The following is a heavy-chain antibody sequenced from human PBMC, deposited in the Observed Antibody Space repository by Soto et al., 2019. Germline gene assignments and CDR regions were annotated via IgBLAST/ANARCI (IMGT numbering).Heavy chain of an antibody. V-gene: IGHV3-74*01. J-gene: IGHJ4*02. CDR1: GFTFSSYW. D-gene: IGHD4-17*01. Sequence: PGGSLRLSCAASGFTFSSYWMHWVRQTPGKGLVWVSRIKTDGSYTDYADSVKGRFTISRDNAKNSLFLQMNSLRPEDTALYYCAKDRKWGGMTTIHYFDSWGQGTLVTVSS. CDR2: IKTDGSYT. CDR3: AKDRKWGGMTTIHYFDS.